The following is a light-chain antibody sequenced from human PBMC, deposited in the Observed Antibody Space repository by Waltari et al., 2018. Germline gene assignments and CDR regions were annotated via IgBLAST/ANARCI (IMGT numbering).Light chain of an antibody. Sequence: QSVLTQPPSASGTLGQRATISCSGPISTIEHNAGNWYQQLPQSAPKLLVYYKNQRPSGVPDRFSASKSGTSASLVISGLQSEDEADYYCAAWDDSVTGVVFGGGTKLTVL. CDR1: ISTIEHNA. V-gene: IGLV1-44*01. J-gene: IGLJ3*02. CDR3: AAWDDSVTGVV. CDR2: YKN.